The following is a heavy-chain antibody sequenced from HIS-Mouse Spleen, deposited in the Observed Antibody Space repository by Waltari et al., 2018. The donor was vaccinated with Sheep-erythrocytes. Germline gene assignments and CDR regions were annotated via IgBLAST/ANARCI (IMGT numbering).Heavy chain of an antibody. CDR1: GFTFSSYS. Sequence: EVQLVESGGGLVKPGGSLRLYWPASGFTFSSYSLNWVRQAPGKGLEWVSSISSSSSYIYYADSVKGRFTISRDNAKNSLYLQMNSLRAEDTAVYYCARVASGATFDYWGQGTLVTVSS. CDR2: ISSSSSYI. D-gene: IGHD1-26*01. V-gene: IGHV3-21*01. J-gene: IGHJ4*02. CDR3: ARVASGATFDY.